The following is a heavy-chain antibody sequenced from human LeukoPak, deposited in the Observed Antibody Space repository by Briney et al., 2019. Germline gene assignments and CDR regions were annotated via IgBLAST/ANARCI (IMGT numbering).Heavy chain of an antibody. CDR2: ISGSGGST. CDR1: GFTFSSYA. J-gene: IGHJ6*02. CDR3: AKVPYSGSYLAYYYGMDV. D-gene: IGHD1-26*01. V-gene: IGHV3-23*01. Sequence: GGSLRLSCAASGFTFSSYAMSWVRQAPGKGLEWVSAISGSGGSTYYADSVKGRFTISRDNSKNTLYLQMNSLRAEDTAVYYCAKVPYSGSYLAYYYGMDVWGQGTTVTVSS.